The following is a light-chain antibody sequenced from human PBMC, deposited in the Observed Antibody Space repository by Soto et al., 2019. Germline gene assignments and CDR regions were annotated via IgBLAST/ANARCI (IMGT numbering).Light chain of an antibody. V-gene: IGLV1-47*01. CDR3: ASWEDSLSAAV. Sequence: QSVVTQTPSASGTPGQRVTISCYGSSSNIGSNYVYWYQQLPGTAPRLLIYRNSERPSGVPDRFPGSKSGTSASLAISGLRSEDEADYYCASWEDSLSAAVFGGGTQLTVL. J-gene: IGLJ7*01. CDR1: SSNIGSNY. CDR2: RNS.